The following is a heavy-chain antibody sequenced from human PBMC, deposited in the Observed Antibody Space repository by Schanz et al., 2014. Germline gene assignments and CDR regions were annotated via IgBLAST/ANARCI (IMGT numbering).Heavy chain of an antibody. D-gene: IGHD1-20*01. CDR3: ARAADNWNSFYYGLDV. J-gene: IGHJ6*02. CDR1: GFTFSNFA. Sequence: QVQLVESGGGVVQPGRSLRLSCAASGFTFSNFAIHWVRQAPGKGLEWVAVISYDGSHKDYADSVKGRFTISRDNSKNSLYLQMNSLRADDTAVYYCARAADNWNSFYYGLDVWGRGTTVTVSS. CDR2: ISYDGSHK. V-gene: IGHV3-30*04.